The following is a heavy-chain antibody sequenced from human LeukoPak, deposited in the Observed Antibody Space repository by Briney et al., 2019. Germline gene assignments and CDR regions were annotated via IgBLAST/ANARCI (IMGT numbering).Heavy chain of an antibody. V-gene: IGHV4-34*01. CDR3: ARGRNVGYSYAKYYYYYYMHV. CDR2: INHSGST. Sequence: SETLSLTCAVYGGSFSGYYWSWIRQPPGKGLEWIGEINHSGSTNYNPSLKSRVTISVDTSKNQFSLKLSSVTAADTAVYYCARGRNVGYSYAKYYYYYYMHVWGKGTTVTVSS. J-gene: IGHJ6*03. D-gene: IGHD5-18*01. CDR1: GGSFSGYY.